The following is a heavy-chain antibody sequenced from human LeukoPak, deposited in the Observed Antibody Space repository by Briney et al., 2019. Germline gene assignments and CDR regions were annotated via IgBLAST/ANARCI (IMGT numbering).Heavy chain of an antibody. J-gene: IGHJ3*02. CDR3: ARGPWGIVGGDGAFDI. V-gene: IGHV3-23*01. CDR1: GFTFSSYA. CDR2: ISGSGGST. Sequence: GGSLRLSCAASGFTFSSYAMSWVRQAPGKGLEWVSAISGSGGSTYYADSVKGRFTISRDNSKNTLCLQMNSLRADDMAVYYCARGPWGIVGGDGAFDIWGQETMVTVSS. D-gene: IGHD2-21*02.